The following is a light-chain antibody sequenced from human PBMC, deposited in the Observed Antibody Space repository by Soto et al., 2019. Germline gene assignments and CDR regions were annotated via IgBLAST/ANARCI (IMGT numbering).Light chain of an antibody. V-gene: IGLV1-51*01. J-gene: IGLJ1*01. CDR1: SSNIGNSF. CDR3: GAWDGGLSAFV. Sequence: QSVLTQPPSVSAAPGRTVTISCSGSSSNIGNSFVSWYQQLPGTAPRLLIYDNNERPSGIPDRFSGSKSGTSATLGTTGLQTGDEADYYCGAWDGGLSAFVFGTGTKVTVL. CDR2: DNN.